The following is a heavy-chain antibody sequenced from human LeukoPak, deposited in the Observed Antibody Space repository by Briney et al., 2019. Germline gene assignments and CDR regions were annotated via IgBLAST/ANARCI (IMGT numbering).Heavy chain of an antibody. J-gene: IGHJ4*02. Sequence: SVKVSCKASGGTFSSYAVSWVRQAPGQGLEWMGGIIPIYVSVNYAQKFQGRVTITADKSTNTAHMELSSLRSEDTAVYYCARGVDYYDSSGPFDYWGQGTLVTVSS. CDR1: GGTFSSYA. CDR3: ARGVDYYDSSGPFDY. V-gene: IGHV1-69*06. CDR2: IIPIYVSV. D-gene: IGHD3-22*01.